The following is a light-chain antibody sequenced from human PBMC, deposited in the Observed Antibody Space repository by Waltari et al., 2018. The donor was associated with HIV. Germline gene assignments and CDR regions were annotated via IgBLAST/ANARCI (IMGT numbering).Light chain of an antibody. Sequence: QSALTQPPSASGSPGQSVTISCTGSSSDIGGYDFVPWFQQHPGKAPKLVIYEVYKRPSGVPDRFSGSKSGNTASLTVSGLQAEDEAYYHCSSYAGNYNLVFGGGTKLTVL. CDR1: SSDIGGYDF. CDR2: EVY. CDR3: SSYAGNYNLV. J-gene: IGLJ3*02. V-gene: IGLV2-8*01.